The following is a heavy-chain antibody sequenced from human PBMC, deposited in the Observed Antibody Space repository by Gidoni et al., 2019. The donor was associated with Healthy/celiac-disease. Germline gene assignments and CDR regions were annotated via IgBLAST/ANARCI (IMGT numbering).Heavy chain of an antibody. J-gene: IGHJ4*02. CDR3: ARGTAAGNNY. CDR1: GGSISSYY. CDR2: IYYSGST. D-gene: IGHD6-13*01. V-gene: IGHV4-59*01. Sequence: QVQLQESGPGLVKPSETLSLTCTVSGGSISSYYWSWIRQPPGKGLEWIGYIYYSGSTNYNPSLKSRVTISVDTSKNQFSLKLSSVTAADTAVYYCARGTAAGNNYWGQGTLVTVSS.